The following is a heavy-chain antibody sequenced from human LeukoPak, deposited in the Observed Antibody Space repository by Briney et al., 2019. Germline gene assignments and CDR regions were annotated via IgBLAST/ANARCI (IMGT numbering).Heavy chain of an antibody. V-gene: IGHV1-69*06. D-gene: IGHD3-10*01. Sequence: SVNVSCKASGGTFSSYAISWVRQAPEKGLEWRGGIIPIFGTANYAQKFQGRVTITADKSTSTAYMELSSLRSEDTAVYYCAKRRDPSGYFDYWGQGTLVTVSS. CDR3: AKRRDPSGYFDY. CDR1: GGTFSSYA. J-gene: IGHJ4*02. CDR2: IIPIFGTA.